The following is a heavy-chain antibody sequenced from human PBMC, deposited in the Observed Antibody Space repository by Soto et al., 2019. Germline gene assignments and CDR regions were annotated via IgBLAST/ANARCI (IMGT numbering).Heavy chain of an antibody. J-gene: IGHJ4*02. CDR3: ARSGAGYNWGY. CDR2: INHSGST. D-gene: IGHD5-12*01. Sequence: QVQLQQWGAGLLKPSETLSLTCAVYGVSFSGYYWSWIRQPPGKGLEWIGEINHSGSTNYNPSLKSRVTISVDTSKNQFSLKLSSVTAADTAVYYCARSGAGYNWGYWGQGTLVTVSS. V-gene: IGHV4-34*01. CDR1: GVSFSGYY.